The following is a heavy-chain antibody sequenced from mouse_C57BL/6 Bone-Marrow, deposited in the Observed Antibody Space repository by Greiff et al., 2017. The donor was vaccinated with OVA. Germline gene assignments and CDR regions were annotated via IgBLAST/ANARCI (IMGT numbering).Heavy chain of an antibody. D-gene: IGHD2-5*01. Sequence: EVMLVESEGGLVQPGSSMKLSCTASGFTFSDYYMAWVRQVPEQGLEWVANINYDGSCTYYLDPLKGRFIISRDNAKNILYLQMSSLKSEDTATYYGARDEGYCSNYSGFAYWGQGTLVTVSA. CDR3: ARDEGYCSNYSGFAY. CDR1: GFTFSDYY. CDR2: INYDGSCT. J-gene: IGHJ3*01. V-gene: IGHV5-16*01.